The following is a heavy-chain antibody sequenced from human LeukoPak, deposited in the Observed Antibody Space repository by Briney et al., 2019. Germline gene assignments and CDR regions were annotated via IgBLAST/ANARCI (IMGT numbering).Heavy chain of an antibody. J-gene: IGHJ6*02. CDR3: ARQYSSGAYYYYGMDV. CDR2: IYYSGST. V-gene: IGHV4-59*08. Sequence: PSETLSLTCTVSGGSISSYYWSWIRQPPGKGLEWIGYIYYSGSTYYNPSLKSRVTISVDTSKNQFSLKLSSVTAADTAVYYCARQYSSGAYYYYGMDVWGQGTTVTVSS. CDR1: GGSISSYY. D-gene: IGHD6-19*01.